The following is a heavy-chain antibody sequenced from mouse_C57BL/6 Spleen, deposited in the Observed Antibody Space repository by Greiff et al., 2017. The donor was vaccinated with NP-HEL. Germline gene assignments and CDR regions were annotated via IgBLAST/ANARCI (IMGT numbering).Heavy chain of an antibody. D-gene: IGHD2-12*01. Sequence: QVQLQQPGAELVKPGASVKLSCKASGYTFTSYWMHWVKQRPGQGLEWIGMIHPNSGSTNYNEKFKSKATLTVDKSSSTAYMQLSSLTSEDSAVYYSAPSYDSPHYYAMDYWGQGTSVTVSS. J-gene: IGHJ4*01. CDR2: IHPNSGST. CDR3: APSYDSPHYYAMDY. CDR1: GYTFTSYW. V-gene: IGHV1-64*01.